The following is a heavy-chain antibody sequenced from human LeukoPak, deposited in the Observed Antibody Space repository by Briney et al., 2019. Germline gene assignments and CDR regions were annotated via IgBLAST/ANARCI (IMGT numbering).Heavy chain of an antibody. CDR3: ARSTVALDY. CDR2: ISSSSSYT. D-gene: IGHD4-23*01. CDR1: GFSFSDSA. J-gene: IGHJ4*02. V-gene: IGHV3-11*03. Sequence: GGSLRLSCAASGFSFSDSAMHWVRQASGKGLEWVSYISSSSSYTNYADSVKGRFTISRDNAKNSLYLQMNSLRAEDTAVYYCARSTVALDYWGQGTLVTVSS.